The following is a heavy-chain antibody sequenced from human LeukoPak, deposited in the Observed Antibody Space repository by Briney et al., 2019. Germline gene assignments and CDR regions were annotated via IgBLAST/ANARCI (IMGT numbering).Heavy chain of an antibody. V-gene: IGHV4-30-2*01. CDR1: GGSISSGGYS. Sequence: SQTLSLTCAVSGGSISSGGYSWSWIRQPPGKGLEWIGYIYHSGSTYYNPSLKSRVTISVDRSKNQFSLKLSSVTAADTAVYYCARGEDYYDSSGYYFDYWGQGTLATVSS. CDR3: ARGEDYYDSSGYYFDY. J-gene: IGHJ4*02. CDR2: IYHSGST. D-gene: IGHD3-22*01.